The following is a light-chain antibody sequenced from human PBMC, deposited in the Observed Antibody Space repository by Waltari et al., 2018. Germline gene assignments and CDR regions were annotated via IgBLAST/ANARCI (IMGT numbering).Light chain of an antibody. V-gene: IGKV1-39*01. J-gene: IGKJ4*01. CDR2: TAS. CDR1: QNIDIY. CDR3: QQNYDTPLT. Sequence: DIQMTQSPSSLSASVGDRVTITCRASQNIDIYLNWYHQKPGKAPKLLIYTASSLQSGVPSRFSGSGSGTDFTLTISSLQPEDSATYYCQQNYDTPLTVGGGTKVEIK.